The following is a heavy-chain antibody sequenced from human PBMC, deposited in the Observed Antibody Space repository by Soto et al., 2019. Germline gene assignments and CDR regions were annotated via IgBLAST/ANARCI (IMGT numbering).Heavy chain of an antibody. Sequence: GESLKISCKGSGYKFSNDWIVWVRQMPGEGLEWMGVIYPADSDSIYNPSFEGHVTISVDRSISTAYLQWSSLKASDTAMYYCARLMVVAAPAGWFDPWGQGTLVTVS. CDR1: GYKFSNDW. J-gene: IGHJ5*02. D-gene: IGHD2-15*01. CDR2: IYPADSDS. V-gene: IGHV5-51*01. CDR3: ARLMVVAAPAGWFDP.